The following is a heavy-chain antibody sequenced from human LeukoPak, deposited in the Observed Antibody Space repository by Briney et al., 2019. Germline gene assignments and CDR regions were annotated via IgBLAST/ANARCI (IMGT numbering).Heavy chain of an antibody. CDR3: AKDYYRYCSGGSCYDHFDY. J-gene: IGHJ4*02. Sequence: ASVKVSCKASGYTFTSYDINWVRQATGQGLEWMGWMNPNSGNTGYAQKFQGRVTITRNTSISTAYMELSSLRSEDTAVYYCAKDYYRYCSGGSCYDHFDYWGQGTLVTVSS. V-gene: IGHV1-8*03. D-gene: IGHD2-15*01. CDR1: GYTFTSYD. CDR2: MNPNSGNT.